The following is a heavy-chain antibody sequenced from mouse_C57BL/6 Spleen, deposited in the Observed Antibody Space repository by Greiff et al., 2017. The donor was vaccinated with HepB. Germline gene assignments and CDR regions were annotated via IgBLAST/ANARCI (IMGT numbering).Heavy chain of an antibody. CDR3: ARPGYGSSWDAMDY. CDR2: ISSGSSTI. V-gene: IGHV5-17*01. CDR1: GFTFSDYG. Sequence: EVHLVESGGGLVKPGGSLKLSCAASGFTFSDYGMHWVRQAPEKGLEWVAYISSGSSTIYYADTVKGRFTISRDNAKNTLFLQMTSLRSEDTAMYYCARPGYGSSWDAMDYWGQGTSVTVSS. D-gene: IGHD1-1*01. J-gene: IGHJ4*01.